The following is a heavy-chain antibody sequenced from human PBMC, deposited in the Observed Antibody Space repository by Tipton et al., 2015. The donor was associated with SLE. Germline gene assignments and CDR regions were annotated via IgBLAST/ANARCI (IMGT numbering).Heavy chain of an antibody. J-gene: IGHJ4*02. Sequence: LRLSCAVYGGAFSGYNWIWVRQSPGKGLEWIGEINHSGSTNYNPSLKSRVTISADTSKSQFSLKLSSVTAADTAVYYCARRLPRHSYGGGYFDSWGQGTLVSVSS. V-gene: IGHV4-34*01. D-gene: IGHD5-18*01. CDR1: GGAFSGYN. CDR3: ARRLPRHSYGGGYFDS. CDR2: INHSGST.